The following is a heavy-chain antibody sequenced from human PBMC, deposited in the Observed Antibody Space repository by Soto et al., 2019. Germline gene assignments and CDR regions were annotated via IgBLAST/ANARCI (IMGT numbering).Heavy chain of an antibody. CDR1: GFTFSSYG. J-gene: IGHJ4*01. Sequence: PGGSQRLSCTASGFTFSSYGMHWVRQAPGKGLEWVAVIWYDGSNKYYADSVKGRFTISRDNSRNTLSLQMNSLRAEDTATYYCAKARCSGNSCYVPDYWGHGSLVTVSS. V-gene: IGHV3-33*06. CDR3: AKARCSGNSCYVPDY. D-gene: IGHD2-15*01. CDR2: IWYDGSNK.